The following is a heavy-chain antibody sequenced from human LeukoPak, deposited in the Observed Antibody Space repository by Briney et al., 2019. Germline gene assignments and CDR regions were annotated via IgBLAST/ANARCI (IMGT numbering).Heavy chain of an antibody. Sequence: GASVKVSCRAFGYTFTSNYMHWVRHAPGQGPEWMGVISPSGGSTTYAQKFQGRVTLTRDMSTSTDYLELSSLRSEDTAVYYCARDNSVRDEAWWFNPWGQGTLVTVSS. CDR1: GYTFTSNY. J-gene: IGHJ5*02. CDR3: ARDNSVRDEAWWFNP. D-gene: IGHD5-24*01. V-gene: IGHV1-46*01. CDR2: ISPSGGST.